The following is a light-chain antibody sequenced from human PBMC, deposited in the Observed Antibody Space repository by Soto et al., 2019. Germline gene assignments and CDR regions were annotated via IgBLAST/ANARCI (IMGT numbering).Light chain of an antibody. V-gene: IGLV1-40*01. CDR3: QSYDNHLRVV. J-gene: IGLJ2*01. CDR1: SSNIGAGYD. Sequence: QSVLTQPPSVSGAPGQRVTISCTGSSSNIGAGYDVQWYQQLPGTAPKLLIYANTNRPSGVPDRFSGSKSGTSGSLAITGLQAEDEAEYYCQSYDNHLRVVFGGGTKLTVL. CDR2: ANT.